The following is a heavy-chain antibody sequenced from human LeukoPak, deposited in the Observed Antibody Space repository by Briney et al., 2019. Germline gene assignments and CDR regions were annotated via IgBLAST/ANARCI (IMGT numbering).Heavy chain of an antibody. Sequence: SETLSLTCAVYGGSFSGYYWGWIRQPPGKGLEWIGEINHSGSANYNPSLKSRVTISVDTSKNQFSLKLSSVTAADTAVYYCASTYYDILTGYPYGYWGQGTLVTVSS. CDR2: INHSGSA. CDR3: ASTYYDILTGYPYGY. CDR1: GGSFSGYY. V-gene: IGHV4-34*01. D-gene: IGHD3-9*01. J-gene: IGHJ4*02.